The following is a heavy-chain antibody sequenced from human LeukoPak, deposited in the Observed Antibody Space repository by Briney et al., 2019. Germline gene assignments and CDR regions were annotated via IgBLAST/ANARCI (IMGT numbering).Heavy chain of an antibody. CDR1: GYTFTGYY. D-gene: IGHD2-8*01. CDR2: INPNSGGT. V-gene: IGHV1-2*02. J-gene: IGHJ4*02. Sequence: ASVKVSCKASGYTFTGYYMHWVRQAPGQGLEWMGWINPNSGGTNYAQKFQGRVTMTRDTSTSTAYMEVSRLTSDDTAAYYCARGYCTTSSCRGGHDYWGQGTLVTVSS. CDR3: ARGYCTTSSCRGGHDY.